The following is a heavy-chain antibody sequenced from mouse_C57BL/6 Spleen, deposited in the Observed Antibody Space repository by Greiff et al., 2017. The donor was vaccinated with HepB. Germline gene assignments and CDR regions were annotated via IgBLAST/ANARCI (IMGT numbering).Heavy chain of an antibody. CDR3: ASYSYFDY. CDR1: GYAFSSSW. J-gene: IGHJ2*01. V-gene: IGHV1-82*01. D-gene: IGHD2-12*01. CDR2: IYPGDGDT. Sequence: QVQLKESGPELVKPGASVKISCKASGYAFSSSWMNWVKQRPGKGLEWIGRIYPGDGDTNYNGKFKGKATLTADKSSSTAYMQLSSLTSEDSAVYFCASYSYFDYWGQGTTLTVSS.